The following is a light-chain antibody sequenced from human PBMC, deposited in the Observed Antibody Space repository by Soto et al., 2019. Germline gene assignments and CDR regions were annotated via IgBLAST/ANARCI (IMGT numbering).Light chain of an antibody. CDR2: QDN. J-gene: IGLJ1*01. CDR1: KLGDKF. V-gene: IGLV3-1*01. CDR3: QAWDTITGV. Sequence: SYELTQPPSVSVYPGQTASITCSGAKLGDKFACWYQQKPGRSPVLVICQDNKRPSGIPERFSGSISGNTATLTINGAQAMDEADYYCQAWDTITGVFGTGTKLTVL.